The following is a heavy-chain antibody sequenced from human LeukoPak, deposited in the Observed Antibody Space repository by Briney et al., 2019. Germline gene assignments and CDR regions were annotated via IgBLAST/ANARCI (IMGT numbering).Heavy chain of an antibody. D-gene: IGHD1-20*01. Sequence: GGSLRLSCTASGFTFGDYAMSWVRQAPGKGLEWVGFIRSKAYGGTTEYAASVKGRFTISRDDSKSIAYLQMNSLKTEDTAVYYCTRGPGITGTIVHYGGPGTLVTVSS. CDR3: TRGPGITGTIVHY. CDR2: IRSKAYGGTT. CDR1: GFTFGDYA. V-gene: IGHV3-49*04. J-gene: IGHJ4*02.